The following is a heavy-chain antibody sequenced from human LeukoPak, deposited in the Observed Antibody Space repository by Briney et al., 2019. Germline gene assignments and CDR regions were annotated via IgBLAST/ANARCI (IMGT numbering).Heavy chain of an antibody. D-gene: IGHD3-10*01. CDR1: GYTLTELS. V-gene: IGHV1-24*01. J-gene: IGHJ6*02. CDR3: ATDQRGAGLGFVYGSGSFNGLDV. CDR2: FDPEDGET. Sequence: ASVRVSCKVSGYTLTELSIHWVRQAPGKGLEWMGGFDPEDGETICAQKFQGRVTMTEDTSTGTGYMELRSLRSEDTAVYYCATDQRGAGLGFVYGSGSFNGLDVWGPGTTVTVSS.